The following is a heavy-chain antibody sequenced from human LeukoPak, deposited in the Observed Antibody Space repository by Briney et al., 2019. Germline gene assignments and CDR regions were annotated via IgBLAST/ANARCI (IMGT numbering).Heavy chain of an antibody. V-gene: IGHV3-21*01. Sequence: GSLSLSCAASGFTFSDYNMKWVRQAPGKGLEWVSAISSKSSYIYYADSVKGRFTVSRDNAKNSLYLQMNSLRVEDTAVYYCARWYSGYDPKPLDYWGQGTVVTVSS. CDR3: ARWYSGYDPKPLDY. J-gene: IGHJ4*02. D-gene: IGHD5-12*01. CDR2: ISSKSSYI. CDR1: GFTFSDYN.